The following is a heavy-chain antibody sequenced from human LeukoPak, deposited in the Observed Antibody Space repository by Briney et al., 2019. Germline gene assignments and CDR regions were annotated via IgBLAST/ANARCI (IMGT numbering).Heavy chain of an antibody. CDR1: GFTFSNYG. CDR2: IRYDGTNT. J-gene: IGHJ6*03. Sequence: GGSLRLSCVASGFTFSNYGMHWVRQAPGKGLDWVAFIRYDGTNTYHADSVKGRFTISRDNSKSTLFLQMDSLRVEDTAVYFCAKPLVHHVVYYYYMDVWGKGTTVTVSS. V-gene: IGHV3-30*02. D-gene: IGHD6-6*01. CDR3: AKPLVHHVVYYYYMDV.